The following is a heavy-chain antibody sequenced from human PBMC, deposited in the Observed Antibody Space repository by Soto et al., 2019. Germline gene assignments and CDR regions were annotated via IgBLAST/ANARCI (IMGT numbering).Heavy chain of an antibody. CDR2: IVVGSGNT. CDR3: AADELGVEMATILGY. D-gene: IGHD5-12*01. V-gene: IGHV1-58*01. Sequence: SVKVSCKASGFTFTSSAVQWVRQARGQRLEWIGWIVVGSGNTNYAQKFQERVTITRDMFTSTAYMELSSLRSEDTAVYYCAADELGVEMATILGYWGQGTLVTVSS. J-gene: IGHJ4*02. CDR1: GFTFTSSA.